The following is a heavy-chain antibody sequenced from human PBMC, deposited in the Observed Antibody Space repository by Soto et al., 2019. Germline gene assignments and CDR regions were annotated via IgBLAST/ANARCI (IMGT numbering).Heavy chain of an antibody. CDR1: GLTVSGKKY. CDR2: LYDVDGS. D-gene: IGHD1-1*01. Sequence: DVQLVESGRGLMQPGESLRLSCAASGLTVSGKKYVAWVRQAPGKGLEWVSALYDVDGSFYSDSVKGRFTTSSDSSKTTVYLQMNDLRPADTAVYYCATGHEREHAYDVWGQGTTVTVSS. J-gene: IGHJ3*01. V-gene: IGHV3-53*01. CDR3: ATGHEREHAYDV.